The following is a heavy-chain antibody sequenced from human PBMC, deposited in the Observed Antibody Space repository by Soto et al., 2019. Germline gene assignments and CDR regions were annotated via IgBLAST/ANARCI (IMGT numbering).Heavy chain of an antibody. V-gene: IGHV3-7*01. Sequence: EVQLVESGGGLVQPGGSLRLSCAASGFTFSSYWMTWVRQAPGKGLEWVANIKQDGSEKYYMDSVKGRFTISRDNSKNSFYLQMNSLRAEDTAVYYCARDGECTGGTWYSDGDYWGQGTLGTVSS. D-gene: IGHD2-15*01. CDR1: GFTFSSYW. J-gene: IGHJ4*02. CDR3: ARDGECTGGTWYSDGDY. CDR2: IKQDGSEK.